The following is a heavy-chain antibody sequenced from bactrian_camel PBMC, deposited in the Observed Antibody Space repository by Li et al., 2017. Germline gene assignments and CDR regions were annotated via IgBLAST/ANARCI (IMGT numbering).Heavy chain of an antibody. J-gene: IGHJ6*01. Sequence: VQLVESGGGLVQPGGSLRLSCAASGLTFSNYYTNWVRQAPGRGLEWVSNINSRGSSTYYSDSVRGRFTISRDNAKNALYLQMNGLKPEDTAVYYCAAVLRGRSDQFFSAAPRVGYFGPGTQVTVS. CDR3: AAVLRGRSDQFFSAAPRVGY. CDR2: INSRGSST. CDR1: GLTFSNYY. D-gene: IGHD3*01. V-gene: IGHV3-2*01.